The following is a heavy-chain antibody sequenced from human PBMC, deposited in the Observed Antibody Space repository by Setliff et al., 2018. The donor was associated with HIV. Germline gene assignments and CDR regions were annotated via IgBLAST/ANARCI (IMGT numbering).Heavy chain of an antibody. CDR1: GFTFSNYW. D-gene: IGHD1-7*01. CDR2: INGDGIVT. J-gene: IGHJ4*02. V-gene: IGHV3-74*01. Sequence: GGSLRLSCAASGFTFSNYWMHWVRQAPGKGLVWVSRINGDGIVTTYADSVKGRFTISRDNAKNTLYLQMNSLRAEDTAVYYCATASISVATTDYWGQGTLVTV. CDR3: ATASISVATTDY.